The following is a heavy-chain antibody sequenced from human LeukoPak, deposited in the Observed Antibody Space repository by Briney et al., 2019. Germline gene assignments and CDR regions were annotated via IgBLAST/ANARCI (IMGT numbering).Heavy chain of an antibody. V-gene: IGHV4-30-4*08. D-gene: IGHD3-22*01. Sequence: SQTLSLTCTVSGGSISSGDYYCSWIRQPPGKGLESTGYIYYSGSTYYNPSLKSLVTISVDTSKNQFSLKLSSVTAADTAVYYCARYYYDSSGYDYWGQGTLVTVSS. CDR2: IYYSGST. CDR3: ARYYYDSSGYDY. CDR1: GGSISSGDYY. J-gene: IGHJ4*02.